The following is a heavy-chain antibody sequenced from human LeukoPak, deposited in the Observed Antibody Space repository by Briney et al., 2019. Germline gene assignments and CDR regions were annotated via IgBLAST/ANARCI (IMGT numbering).Heavy chain of an antibody. D-gene: IGHD3-3*01. J-gene: IGHJ4*02. V-gene: IGHV4-59*01. Sequence: PSETLSLTCTVSGGSISSYYWSWIRQPPAKGLEWIGYIYYSGSTNYNPSLKSRVTISVDTSKNQFSLKLSSVTAADTAVYYCARDYEGDFDYWGQGTLVTVSS. CDR3: ARDYEGDFDY. CDR2: IYYSGST. CDR1: GGSISSYY.